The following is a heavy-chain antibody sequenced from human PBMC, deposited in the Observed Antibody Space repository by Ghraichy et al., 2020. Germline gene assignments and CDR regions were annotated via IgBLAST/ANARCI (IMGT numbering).Heavy chain of an antibody. CDR2: INHSGST. CDR1: GGSFSGYY. J-gene: IGHJ4*02. CDR3: VRRKRDSSGYRRGHFDY. D-gene: IGHD3-22*01. V-gene: IGHV4-34*01. Sequence: SETLSLTCAVYGGSFSGYYWSWIRQPPGKGLEWIGEINHSGSTNYNPSLKSRVTISVDTSKNQFSLKLSSVTAADTAVYYCVRRKRDSSGYRRGHFDYWGQGTLVTVSS.